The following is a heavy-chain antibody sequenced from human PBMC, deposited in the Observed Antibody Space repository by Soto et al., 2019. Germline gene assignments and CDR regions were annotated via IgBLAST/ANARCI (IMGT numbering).Heavy chain of an antibody. J-gene: IGHJ4*02. CDR2: IIPIFGTA. V-gene: IGHV1-69*01. CDR3: ARTGYCSGGSCYSGFDY. Sequence: QVQLVQSGAEVKKPGSSVKVSCKASGGTFSSYAISWVRQAPGQGLEWMGGIIPIFGTANYAQKFQGRVMITADESTSTAYMELSSLRSEDTAVYYCARTGYCSGGSCYSGFDYWGQGTLVTVSS. D-gene: IGHD2-15*01. CDR1: GGTFSSYA.